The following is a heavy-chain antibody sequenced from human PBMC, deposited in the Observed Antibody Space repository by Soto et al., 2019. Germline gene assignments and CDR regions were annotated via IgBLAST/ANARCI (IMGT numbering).Heavy chain of an antibody. CDR2: INPYVGDT. V-gene: IGHV1-2*02. D-gene: IGHD5-18*01. J-gene: IGHJ4*02. CDR3: SRGPSHGAFDC. CDR1: GYTFTAYY. Sequence: ASVKVSCKASGYTFTAYYLHWFRQAPGQGPEWIGWINPYVGDTKYSQEFQGRVTTTRDTSIDTAYMELSRLKSDDTAVYYCSRGPSHGAFDCWGQGTSVTVSS.